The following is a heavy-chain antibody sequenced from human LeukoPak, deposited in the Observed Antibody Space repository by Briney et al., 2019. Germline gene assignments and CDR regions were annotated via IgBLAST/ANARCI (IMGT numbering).Heavy chain of an antibody. D-gene: IGHD6-13*01. CDR2: ISGSGGST. CDR1: GFTFSSYA. Sequence: PGGSLRLSCAASGFTFSSYAMSWVRQAPGTGLEWVSAISGSGGSTYYADYVKGRFTISRDNSKNTLYLQMNSLRAEDTAVYYCAKDKAIAAAGYFDYWGQGTLVTVSS. V-gene: IGHV3-23*01. J-gene: IGHJ4*02. CDR3: AKDKAIAAAGYFDY.